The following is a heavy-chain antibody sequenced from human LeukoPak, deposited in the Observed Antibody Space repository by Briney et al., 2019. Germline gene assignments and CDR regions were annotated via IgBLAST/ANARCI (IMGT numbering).Heavy chain of an antibody. V-gene: IGHV3-23*01. J-gene: IGHJ4*02. CDR1: GFTLSNYG. CDR2: ISHSGGNI. D-gene: IGHD1-1*01. CDR3: AKRISEVQTLGTFDY. Sequence: PGGSLRLSCVASGFTLSNYGMSWVRQAPGMGLEWASSISHSGGNIYYAESVKGRFTISRDNSKSTLYLQMNSLRAEDTAVYYCAKRISEVQTLGTFDYWGQGTLVTVSS.